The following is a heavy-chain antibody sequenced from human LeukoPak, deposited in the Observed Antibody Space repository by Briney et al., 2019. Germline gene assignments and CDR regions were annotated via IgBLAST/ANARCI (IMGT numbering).Heavy chain of an antibody. CDR3: ARTTVLLWFGDSLGGNWFDP. D-gene: IGHD3-10*01. J-gene: IGHJ5*02. V-gene: IGHV4-39*07. Sequence: PSETLSLTCTVSGGSISSSSYYWAWIRQPPGKGLEWIGSIYYSGSAFYNPSLKSRVTISVDTSKIQFSLKLSSVTAADTAVYYCARTTVLLWFGDSLGGNWFDPWGQGTLVTVSS. CDR1: GGSISSSSYY. CDR2: IYYSGSA.